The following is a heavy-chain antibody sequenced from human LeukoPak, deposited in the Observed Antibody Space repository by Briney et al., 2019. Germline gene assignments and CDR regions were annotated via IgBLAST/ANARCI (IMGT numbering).Heavy chain of an antibody. V-gene: IGHV3-30-3*01. D-gene: IGHD3-10*01. Sequence: PGRSLRLSCAASGFTFSSYAMHWVRQAPGKGLEWVAVISYDGSNKYYADSVKGRFTISRDNAKNSLCLQMNSLRAEDTAVYYCARDLGIDYGSVDNWGQGTLVTVSS. J-gene: IGHJ4*02. CDR1: GFTFSSYA. CDR2: ISYDGSNK. CDR3: ARDLGIDYGSVDN.